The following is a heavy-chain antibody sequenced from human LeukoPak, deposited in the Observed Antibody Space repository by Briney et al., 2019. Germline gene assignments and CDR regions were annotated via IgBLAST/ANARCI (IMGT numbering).Heavy chain of an antibody. CDR1: GFTFSSYG. V-gene: IGHV3-23*01. CDR3: AKDAWFGES. CDR2: ISGSGDST. D-gene: IGHD3-10*01. Sequence: GGSLRLSCAASGFTFSSYGMNWVRQAPGKGLEWVSFISGSGDSTYSADSVKGRFTISRDNSKNTLYLQMNSLRAEDTAVYYCAKDAWFGESWGQGTLVTVSS. J-gene: IGHJ5*02.